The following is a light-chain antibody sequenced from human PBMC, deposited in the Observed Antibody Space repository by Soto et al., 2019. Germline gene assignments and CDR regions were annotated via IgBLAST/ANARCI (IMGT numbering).Light chain of an antibody. CDR2: GVS. V-gene: IGKV1-5*01. Sequence: ESKMTQSPSTLSLSVGDRATITCRASLTVISCLAWYQQKPGKAPRLLIYGVSSLDNGVPSRFDGSGSGTEFTLTINILQPDDFATYYCHQYYSGSRTFCQGTKVEV. CDR1: LTVISC. J-gene: IGKJ1*01. CDR3: HQYYSGSRT.